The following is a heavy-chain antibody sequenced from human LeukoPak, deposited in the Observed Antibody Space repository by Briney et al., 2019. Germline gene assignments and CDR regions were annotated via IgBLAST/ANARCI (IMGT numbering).Heavy chain of an antibody. J-gene: IGHJ4*02. D-gene: IGHD2-2*01. CDR1: GGSISSGSYY. V-gene: IGHV4-61*02. CDR3: ARDPYCSSTSCYDY. Sequence: SQTLSLTCTVSGGSISSGSYYWSWIRQPAGKGLEWIGRIYTSGSTNHNPSLKSRVTISVDTSKNQFSLKLSSVTAADTAVYYCARDPYCSSTSCYDYWGQGTLVTVSS. CDR2: IYTSGST.